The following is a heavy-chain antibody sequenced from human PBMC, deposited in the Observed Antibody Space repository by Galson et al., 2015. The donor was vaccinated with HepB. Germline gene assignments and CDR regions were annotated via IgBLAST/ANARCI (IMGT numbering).Heavy chain of an antibody. CDR1: GFTFSDYV. D-gene: IGHD2-15*01. V-gene: IGHV3-23*01. CDR3: AKDGLGVVAATAFDH. J-gene: IGHJ4*02. CDR2: ISASGGST. Sequence: SLRLSCAASGFTFSDYVMAWVRQAPGKGLEWVSAISASGGSTYYADSAKGRFTISRDNSRNTVYVKINSLRAEDTAIYYCAKDGLGVVAATAFDHWGQGTLVAVSS.